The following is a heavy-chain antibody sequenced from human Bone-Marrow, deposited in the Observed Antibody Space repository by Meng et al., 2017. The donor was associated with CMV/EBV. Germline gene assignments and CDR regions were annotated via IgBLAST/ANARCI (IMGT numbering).Heavy chain of an antibody. Sequence: GSLRLSCAASGFTVSSNYMSWVRQAPGKGLEWIGEINHSGSTNYNPSLKSRVTISVDTSKNQFSLKLSSVTAADTAVYYCARGSIRGYYFDYWGQGTLVTVSS. V-gene: IGHV4-34*01. D-gene: IGHD3-10*01. CDR3: ARGSIRGYYFDY. J-gene: IGHJ4*02. CDR1: GFTVSSNY. CDR2: INHSGST.